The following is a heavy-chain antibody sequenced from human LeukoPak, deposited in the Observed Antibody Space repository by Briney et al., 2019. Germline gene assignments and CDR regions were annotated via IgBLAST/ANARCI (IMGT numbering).Heavy chain of an antibody. J-gene: IGHJ4*02. CDR2: IYYSGST. CDR1: GGSISSYY. CDR3: ASLGGTPYYFDY. Sequence: SETLSLTCTVSGGSISSYYWSWIRQPPGKGLEWIGYIYYSGSTNYNPSLKSRVTISVDTSKNQFSLKLSSVTAADTAVYYCASLGGTPYYFDYWGQGTLVTVSS. D-gene: IGHD1-26*01. V-gene: IGHV4-59*01.